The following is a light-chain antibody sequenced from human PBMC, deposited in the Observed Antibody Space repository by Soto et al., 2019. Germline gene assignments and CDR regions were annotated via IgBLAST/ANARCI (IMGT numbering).Light chain of an antibody. J-gene: IGLJ2*01. CDR3: CSYAGSYTFGV. V-gene: IGLV2-11*01. CDR2: DVS. Sequence: QSALTQPRSVSGSPGQSVTISCTGTSSDVGGYNYVSWNQQHPGKAPKLMIYDVSKRPSGVPDRFSGSKSGNTASLTISGLQAEDEADYYCCSYAGSYTFGVFGGGTKLTVL. CDR1: SSDVGGYNY.